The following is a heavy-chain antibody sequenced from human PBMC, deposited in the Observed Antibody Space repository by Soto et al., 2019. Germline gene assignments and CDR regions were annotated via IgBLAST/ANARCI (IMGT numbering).Heavy chain of an antibody. CDR2: IIPIFDTT. D-gene: IGHD3-22*01. CDR1: GGTFSSYA. V-gene: IGHV1-69*18. Sequence: QVHLVQSGAEVKKPGSSVKVSCKASGGTFSSYAISWVRQAPGQGLEWMGRIIPIFDTTNYAQKFQGRATITADESTSTAYMELSSLRSEDTAVYYCVGYYYNTRGYYYDYWGQGTLVTVSS. CDR3: VGYYYNTRGYYYDY. J-gene: IGHJ4*02.